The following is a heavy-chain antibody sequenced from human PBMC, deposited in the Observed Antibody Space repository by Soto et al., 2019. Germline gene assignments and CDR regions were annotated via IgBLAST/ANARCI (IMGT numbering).Heavy chain of an antibody. V-gene: IGHV3-23*01. D-gene: IGHD3-10*01. CDR1: GFIFRDWF. CDR3: VTAVRTRLDN. Sequence: PGGSLRLSCAASGFIFRDWFMYWVRRAPGKGLEWVSSIRQSGDRSSYADSAKGRFTISRDNSKNTLYLQMNGLRLDDTAVYYCVTAVRTRLDNWGPGTLVTVSS. J-gene: IGHJ4*02. CDR2: IRQSGDRS.